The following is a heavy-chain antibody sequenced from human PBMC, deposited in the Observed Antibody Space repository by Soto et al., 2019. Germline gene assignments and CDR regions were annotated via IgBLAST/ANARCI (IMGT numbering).Heavy chain of an antibody. CDR2: IFSNDEK. D-gene: IGHD6-19*01. J-gene: IGHJ4*02. Sequence: GSGPTLVNPTETLTLTCTASGFSLSNARMGVSWIRQPPGKALEWLAHIFSNDEKSYSTSLKSRLTISKDTSKRQVVLTMTNMEPVNTATYYCTRITVQWLNGDFDYWGQGTLVTVSS. CDR3: TRITVQWLNGDFDY. CDR1: GFSLSNARMG. V-gene: IGHV2-26*01.